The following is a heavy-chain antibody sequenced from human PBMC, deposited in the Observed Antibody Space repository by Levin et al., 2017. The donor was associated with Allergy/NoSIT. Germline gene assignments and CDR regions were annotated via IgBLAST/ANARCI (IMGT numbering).Heavy chain of an antibody. CDR2: ISGSGGST. V-gene: IGHV3-23*01. Sequence: PGGSLRLSCAASGFTFSSYAVSWVRQAPGKGLEWVSAISGSGGSTYYADSVKGRFTISRDNSKNTLYLQMNSLRAEDTAVYYCAKDASYYDSSGFNWFDPWGQGTLVTVSS. J-gene: IGHJ5*02. D-gene: IGHD3-22*01. CDR1: GFTFSSYA. CDR3: AKDASYYDSSGFNWFDP.